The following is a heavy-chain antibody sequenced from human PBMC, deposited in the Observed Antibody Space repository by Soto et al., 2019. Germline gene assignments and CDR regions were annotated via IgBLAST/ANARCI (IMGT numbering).Heavy chain of an antibody. CDR2: ISGSSDNI. D-gene: IGHD2-2*01. Sequence: GGSLRLSCAAYGFTVSDYFMSWIRQSPGKGLEWISFISGSSDNIKYVDSVKGRFTIYRDNAKNSLYLQMNSLRAEYTAVYYCVRDSARIVVVPRVDGDNWLDPWGQGTLVTVSS. CDR3: VRDSARIVVVPRVDGDNWLDP. CDR1: GFTVSDYF. J-gene: IGHJ5*02. V-gene: IGHV3-11*06.